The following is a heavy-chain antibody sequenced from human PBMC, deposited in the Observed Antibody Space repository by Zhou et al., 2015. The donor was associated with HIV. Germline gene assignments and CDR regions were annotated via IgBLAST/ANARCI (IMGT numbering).Heavy chain of an antibody. Sequence: GQLVQSGPEVKKPGASVKVSCKAYYNFITSGISWVRQAPGQGLEWMGGIIPVFGTPNYAQKFKGRVTIIADESTTYMELSSLRSEDTAVYYCAREFDNRWELLLWGQGTPGHRLL. CDR3: AREFDNRWELLL. V-gene: IGHV1-69*13. CDR1: YNFITSG. J-gene: IGHJ4*02. D-gene: IGHD1-26*01. CDR2: IIPVFGTP.